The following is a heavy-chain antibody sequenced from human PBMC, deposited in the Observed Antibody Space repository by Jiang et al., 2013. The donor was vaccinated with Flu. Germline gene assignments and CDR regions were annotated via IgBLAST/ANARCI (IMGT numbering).Heavy chain of an antibody. D-gene: IGHD4-17*01. CDR3: ARSAGDFEYFQH. CDR2: IYPDDSDT. J-gene: IGHJ1*01. Sequence: RQMPGKGLEWMGIIYPDDSDTRYSPSFQGQVTISADKSISTAYLQWSSLKASDTAMYYCARSAGDFEYFQHWGQGTLVTVSS. V-gene: IGHV5-51*01.